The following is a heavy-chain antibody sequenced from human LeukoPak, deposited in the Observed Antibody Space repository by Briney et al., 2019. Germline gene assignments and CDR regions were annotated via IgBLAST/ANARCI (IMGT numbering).Heavy chain of an antibody. Sequence: GGSLRLSCAVSGFPFSSYAMRWFLQPPGKGREGVIGIIGSGGSTYYAASVKSRFTISRDNSKNTLYLQMTSLRAEDTAVYYCTKDQTLYGSSTSCYAPSFDYWGQGTLVTVSS. CDR1: GFPFSSYA. CDR2: IIGSGGST. CDR3: TKDQTLYGSSTSCYAPSFDY. J-gene: IGHJ4*02. V-gene: IGHV3-23*01. D-gene: IGHD2-2*01.